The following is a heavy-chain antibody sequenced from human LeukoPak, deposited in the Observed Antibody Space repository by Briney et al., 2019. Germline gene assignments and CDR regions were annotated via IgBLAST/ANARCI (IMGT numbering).Heavy chain of an antibody. CDR3: ARGGSSSWHGDAFDI. V-gene: IGHV3-21*01. CDR1: GFTFSSYS. J-gene: IGHJ3*02. D-gene: IGHD6-13*01. CDR2: ISSSSYI. Sequence: GGSLRLSCAASGFTFSSYSMNWVRQAPGKGLEWVSSISSSSYIYYADSVKGRFTISRDNAKNSLYLQMNSLRAEDTAVYYCARGGSSSWHGDAFDIWGQGTMVTVSS.